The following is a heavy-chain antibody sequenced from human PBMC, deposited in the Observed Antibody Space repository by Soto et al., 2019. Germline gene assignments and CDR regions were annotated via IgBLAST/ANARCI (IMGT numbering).Heavy chain of an antibody. CDR3: ARVRWSNAFDI. V-gene: IGHV3-33*01. CDR2: IWYDGSNK. D-gene: IGHD2-15*01. J-gene: IGHJ3*02. Sequence: QVQLVESGGGVVQPGRSLRLSCAASGFTFSSYGMHWVRQAPGKGLEWVAVIWYDGSNKYYADSVKGRFTISRDNSKNTLYLQMNSLRAEDTAVYYCARVRWSNAFDIWGQGTMVTVSS. CDR1: GFTFSSYG.